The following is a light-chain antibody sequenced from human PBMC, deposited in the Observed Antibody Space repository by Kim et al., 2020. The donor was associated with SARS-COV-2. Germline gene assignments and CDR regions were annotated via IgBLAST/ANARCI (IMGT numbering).Light chain of an antibody. V-gene: IGLV2-14*04. J-gene: IGLJ1*01. Sequence: QSITISCTGTSSDVGGYDYVSWYQQHPGKAPKLLIYDVGNRPSGISNRFSASKSGNTASLTISGLQADDEATYYCTSYTTTSTLYVFGTGTKVTVL. CDR1: SSDVGGYDY. CDR2: DVG. CDR3: TSYTTTSTLYV.